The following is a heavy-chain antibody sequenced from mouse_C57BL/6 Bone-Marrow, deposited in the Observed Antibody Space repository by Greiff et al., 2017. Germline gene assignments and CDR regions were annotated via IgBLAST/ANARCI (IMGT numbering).Heavy chain of an antibody. CDR2: IYPRDGST. CDR1: GYTFTDHT. Sequence: VQLQQSDAELVKPGASVKISCKVSGYTFTDHTIHWMKQRPEQGLEWIGYIYPRDGSTKYNEKFKGKATLTADKSSSTAYMQLNSLTSEDSAVSVCGREGTNWTFYYAKDYRGEGTSVTESS. J-gene: IGHJ4*01. D-gene: IGHD4-1*01. V-gene: IGHV1-78*01. CDR3: GREGTNWTFYYAKDY.